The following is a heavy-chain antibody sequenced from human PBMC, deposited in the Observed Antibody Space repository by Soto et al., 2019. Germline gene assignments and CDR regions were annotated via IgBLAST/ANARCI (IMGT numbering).Heavy chain of an antibody. CDR2: ISGSGTYT. CDR3: ARVDFGGNSYYFDY. CDR1: GITFSDHY. J-gene: IGHJ4*02. D-gene: IGHD1-7*01. V-gene: IGHV3-11*06. Sequence: GGSLRLSCAASGITFSDHYMSWIRQAPGKGLEWVSYISGSGTYTNHADSVKGRFTISRDNSNNTVDLQMNNLRAEDTAVCYCARVDFGGNSYYFDYWGQGTPVTVSS.